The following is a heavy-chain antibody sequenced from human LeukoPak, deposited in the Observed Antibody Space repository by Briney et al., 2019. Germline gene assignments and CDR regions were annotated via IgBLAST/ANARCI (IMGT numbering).Heavy chain of an antibody. Sequence: SETLSLTCTVSGGSISSYYWSWIRQPPGKGLEWIGYIYYSGSTNYNPSLKSRVTISVDTSKNQFSLKLSSVTAADTAVYYCARVSRGNSVGGDYWGQGTLVTVS. V-gene: IGHV4-59*01. CDR1: GGSISSYY. D-gene: IGHD4-23*01. CDR3: ARVSRGNSVGGDY. CDR2: IYYSGST. J-gene: IGHJ4*02.